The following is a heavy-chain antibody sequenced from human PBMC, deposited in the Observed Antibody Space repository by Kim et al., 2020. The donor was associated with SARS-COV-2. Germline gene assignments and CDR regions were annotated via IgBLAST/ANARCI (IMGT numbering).Heavy chain of an antibody. Sequence: PSLQVRVTNSGETSKNQFSLKLSSVTAADTAVYYCARDPWFGELSGWFDPWGQGTLVTVSS. CDR3: ARDPWFGELSGWFDP. J-gene: IGHJ5*02. V-gene: IGHV4-59*01. D-gene: IGHD3-10*01.